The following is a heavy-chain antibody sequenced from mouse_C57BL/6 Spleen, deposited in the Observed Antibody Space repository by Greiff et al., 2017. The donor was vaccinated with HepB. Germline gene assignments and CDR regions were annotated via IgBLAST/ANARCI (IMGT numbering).Heavy chain of an antibody. J-gene: IGHJ3*01. CDR2: INPSNGGT. CDR3: ARQGYGSSPWFAY. CDR1: GYTFTSYW. D-gene: IGHD1-1*01. Sequence: QVQLQQSGTELVKPGASVKLSCKASGYTFTSYWMHWVKQRPGQGLEWIGNINPSNGGTNYNEKFKSKATLTVDKSSSTAYMQLSSLTSEDSAVYYCARQGYGSSPWFAYWGQGTLVTVSA. V-gene: IGHV1-53*01.